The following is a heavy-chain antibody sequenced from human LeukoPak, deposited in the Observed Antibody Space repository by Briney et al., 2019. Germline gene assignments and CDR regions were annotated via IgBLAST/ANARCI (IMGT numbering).Heavy chain of an antibody. Sequence: GGSLRLSSAASGFTVSSNYMSWVRQAPGKGLEWVSVIYSGGSTYYADSVKGRLTISRDNSKNTLYLQMNSLRAEDTAVYYCASLYYYDSSGGFDYWGQGTLVTVSS. CDR2: IYSGGST. V-gene: IGHV3-53*01. CDR1: GFTVSSNY. J-gene: IGHJ4*02. D-gene: IGHD3-22*01. CDR3: ASLYYYDSSGGFDY.